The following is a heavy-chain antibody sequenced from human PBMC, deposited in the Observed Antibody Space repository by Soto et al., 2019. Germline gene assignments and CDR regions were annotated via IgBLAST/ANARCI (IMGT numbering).Heavy chain of an antibody. V-gene: IGHV4-34*01. J-gene: IGHJ4*02. CDR2: ISQSGNN. CDR3: ARAPKVSGSSQTRPDL. D-gene: IGHD6-6*01. CDR1: SGSFSGYC. Sequence: PSETLSLTCSVYSGSFSGYCWSWIRQPPGKGLEWIGEISQSGNNNYSPSLKSRVSISIDTSKKQFSLNLASVSAADTAVYYCARAPKVSGSSQTRPDLWGQGTLVTV.